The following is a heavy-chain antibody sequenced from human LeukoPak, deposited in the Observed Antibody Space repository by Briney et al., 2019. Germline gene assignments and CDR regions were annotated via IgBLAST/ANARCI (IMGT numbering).Heavy chain of an antibody. V-gene: IGHV3-48*04. J-gene: IGHJ3*02. D-gene: IGHD4-17*01. Sequence: GGSLRLSCVASGFTFNTYSMNWVRQAPGKGLEWVSYISSSSSTIYYADSVKGRFTISRDNAKNSLYLQMNGLRAEDTALYYCAKDPNGDYVGAFDMWGQGTMVTVSS. CDR2: ISSSSSTI. CDR1: GFTFNTYS. CDR3: AKDPNGDYVGAFDM.